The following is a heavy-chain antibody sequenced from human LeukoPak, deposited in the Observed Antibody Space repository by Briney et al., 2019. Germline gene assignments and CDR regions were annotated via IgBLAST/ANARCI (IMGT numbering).Heavy chain of an antibody. CDR2: ISWDGGST. V-gene: IGHV3-43*01. D-gene: IGHD3-10*01. CDR1: GFTFDDYT. Sequence: GGSLRLSCAASGFTFDDYTMHWVRQAPGKGLEWVSLISWDGGSTYYADSVKGRFTISRDNAKNSLYLQMNSLRVEDTAVYYCAREEGTFDYWGQGTLVTVSS. J-gene: IGHJ4*02. CDR3: AREEGTFDY.